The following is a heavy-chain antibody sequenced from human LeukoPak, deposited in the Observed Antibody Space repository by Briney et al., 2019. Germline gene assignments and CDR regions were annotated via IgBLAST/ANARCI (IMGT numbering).Heavy chain of an antibody. J-gene: IGHJ4*02. V-gene: IGHV3-74*01. CDR1: GFTFSSYW. CDR3: ARATYYYDSSGYRAVYYFDY. CDR2: INSDGSIT. Sequence: PGGSLRLSCAASGFTFSSYWMHWVRQAPGKGLVWVSRINSDGSITTYADSVKGRFTISRDNAKNTLYLQMNSLRAEDTAVYYCARATYYYDSSGYRAVYYFDYWGQGTLVTVSS. D-gene: IGHD3-22*01.